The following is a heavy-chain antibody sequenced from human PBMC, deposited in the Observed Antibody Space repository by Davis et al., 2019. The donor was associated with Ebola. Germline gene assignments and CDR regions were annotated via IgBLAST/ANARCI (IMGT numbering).Heavy chain of an antibody. CDR3: TTDPTMVRGVVNYYYGMDV. J-gene: IGHJ6*02. D-gene: IGHD3-10*01. V-gene: IGHV3-11*01. CDR2: ISSSGSTI. Sequence: GGSLRLSCAASGFTFSDYYMSWIRQAPGKGLEWVSYISSSGSTIYYADSVKGRFTISRDNAKNSLYLQMNSLRAEDTAVYYCTTDPTMVRGVVNYYYGMDVWGQGTTVTVSS. CDR1: GFTFSDYY.